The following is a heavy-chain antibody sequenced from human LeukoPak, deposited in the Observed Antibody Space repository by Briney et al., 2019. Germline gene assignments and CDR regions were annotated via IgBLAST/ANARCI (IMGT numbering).Heavy chain of an antibody. D-gene: IGHD2-8*01. CDR2: INPNSGGT. Sequence: GASVKVSCKASGYTFTGYYMHWVRQAPGQGLEWMGWINPNSGGTNYAQKFQGRVTMTRDTSISTAYMELSRLRSDDTAVYYCAKDRAPPYCTNGVCYNAGYFQHWGQGTLVTVSS. V-gene: IGHV1-2*02. CDR1: GYTFTGYY. J-gene: IGHJ1*01. CDR3: AKDRAPPYCTNGVCYNAGYFQH.